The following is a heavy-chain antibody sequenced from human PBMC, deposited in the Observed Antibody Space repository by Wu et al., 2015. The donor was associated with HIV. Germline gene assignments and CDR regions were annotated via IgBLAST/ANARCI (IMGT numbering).Heavy chain of an antibody. CDR3: ARAGAGRLVTHAYYYYGMDV. V-gene: IGHV1-2*02. D-gene: IGHD3-9*01. J-gene: IGHJ6*02. Sequence: QVQLVQSGAEVKKPGASVKVSCKASGYTFTGYYIQWVRQAPGQGLEWLGWINSNTGGTNSAQKFQGRVTMTRDTTISSAFMELSRLTSDDTAVYYCARAGAGRLVTHAYYYYGMDVWGQGTTVTVSS. CDR1: GYTFTGYY. CDR2: INSNTGGT.